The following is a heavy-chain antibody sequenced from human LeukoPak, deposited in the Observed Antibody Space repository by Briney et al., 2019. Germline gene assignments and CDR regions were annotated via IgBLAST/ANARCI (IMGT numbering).Heavy chain of an antibody. Sequence: ASAKVSCKASGYTFTSYDINWVRQATGQGLEWMGWMNPNSGNTGYAQKFQGRVTMTRNTSISTAYMELSSLRSEDTAVYYCARGRYCSGGSCYPSGYWGQGTLVTVSS. D-gene: IGHD2-15*01. CDR1: GYTFTSYD. J-gene: IGHJ4*02. CDR3: ARGRYCSGGSCYPSGY. CDR2: MNPNSGNT. V-gene: IGHV1-8*01.